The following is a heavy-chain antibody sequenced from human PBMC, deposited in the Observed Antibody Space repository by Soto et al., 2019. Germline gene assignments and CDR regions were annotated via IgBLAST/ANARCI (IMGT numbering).Heavy chain of an antibody. D-gene: IGHD3-3*01. J-gene: IGHJ6*02. CDR2: IYPGDSDT. Sequence: GESLQISCKGSGYSFTSYWIGWVRQMPGKGLEWMGIIYPGDSDTRYSPSFQGQVTISASKSISPAYLQWSSRKAPDTAMDYCARAVEDMTIFGVHYYLMAVCTQGTTVTVSS. CDR1: GYSFTSYW. V-gene: IGHV5-51*01. CDR3: ARAVEDMTIFGVHYYLMAV.